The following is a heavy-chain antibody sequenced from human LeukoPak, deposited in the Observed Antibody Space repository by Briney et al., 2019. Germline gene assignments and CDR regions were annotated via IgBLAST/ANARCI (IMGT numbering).Heavy chain of an antibody. V-gene: IGHV4-39*01. CDR1: GGSMSSSGQY. J-gene: IGHJ3*02. CDR3: ARNMTAISRLDVFDI. Sequence: PSETLSLICTVSGGSMSSSGQYWGWIRQSPVKGLEWIGCIYYSGSTYYNPSLKSRVTISADTSKNQFSLELTSVTAADTAIYYCARNMTAISRLDVFDIWGPGTMVTVS. D-gene: IGHD2-21*02. CDR2: IYYSGST.